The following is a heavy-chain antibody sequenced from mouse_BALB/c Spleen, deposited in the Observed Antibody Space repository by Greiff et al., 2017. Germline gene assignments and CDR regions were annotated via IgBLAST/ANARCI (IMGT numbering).Heavy chain of an antibody. CDR1: GFNIKDYY. D-gene: IGHD2-3*01. CDR3: ASSKGLLQGVFAY. V-gene: IGHV14-1*02. J-gene: IGHJ3*01. CDR2: IDPENGNT. Sequence: EVQLQQSGAELVRPGALVKLSCKASGFNIKDYYMHWVKQRPEQGLEWIGWIDPENGNTIYDPKFQGKASITADTSSNTAYLQLSSLTSEDTAVYYWASSKGLLQGVFAYWGQGTLVTVSA.